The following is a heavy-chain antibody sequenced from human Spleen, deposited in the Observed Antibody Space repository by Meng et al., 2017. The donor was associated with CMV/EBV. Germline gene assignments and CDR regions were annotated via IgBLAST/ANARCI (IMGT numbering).Heavy chain of an antibody. V-gene: IGHV3-30-3*01. Sequence: GESLKISCAASGFTFSSYAMHWVRQAPGKGLEWVAVISYDGSNKYYADSVKGRFTISRDNSKNTLYLQMNSLRAEDTAVYYYAREGGYCSSTSCYRAALDYYYGMDVWGQGTTVTVSS. CDR2: ISYDGSNK. D-gene: IGHD2-2*02. CDR3: AREGGYCSSTSCYRAALDYYYGMDV. J-gene: IGHJ6*02. CDR1: GFTFSSYA.